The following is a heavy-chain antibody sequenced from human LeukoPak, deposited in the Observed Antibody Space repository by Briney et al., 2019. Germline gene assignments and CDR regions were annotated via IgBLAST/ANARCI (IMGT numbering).Heavy chain of an antibody. J-gene: IGHJ4*02. CDR1: GFTVSSNY. V-gene: IGHV3-53*01. Sequence: GGSLRLSCTVSGFTVSSNYMSWVRQAPGKGLEWVSVIYSGGSTYYADSVKGRFTISRDNAKNSLYLQMNSLRAEDTAVYYCARDNYDILTGDSNFDYWGQGTLVTVSS. CDR3: ARDNYDILTGDSNFDY. D-gene: IGHD3-9*01. CDR2: IYSGGST.